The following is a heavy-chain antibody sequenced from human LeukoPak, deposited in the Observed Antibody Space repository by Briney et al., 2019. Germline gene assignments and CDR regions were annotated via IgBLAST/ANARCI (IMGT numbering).Heavy chain of an antibody. Sequence: PGGSLRLSCAASGFTFSDYNMSWVRQAPGKGLEWVSYISSSSSSIYYADSVKGRFTISRDNAKTSLYLQMNSLRAEDTAVYYCARAGVYCGSTCCHFYFDYWGQGTLVTVSS. CDR1: GFTFSDYN. D-gene: IGHD2-2*01. J-gene: IGHJ4*02. V-gene: IGHV3-48*04. CDR3: ARAGVYCGSTCCHFYFDY. CDR2: ISSSSSSI.